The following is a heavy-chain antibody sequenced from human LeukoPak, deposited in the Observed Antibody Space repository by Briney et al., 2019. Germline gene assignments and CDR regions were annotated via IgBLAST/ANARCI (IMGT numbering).Heavy chain of an antibody. V-gene: IGHV4-34*01. D-gene: IGHD3-16*01. J-gene: IGHJ3*02. CDR3: ARESSNYGHGAFDI. CDR1: GGSFSGYY. CDR2: VNHSGST. Sequence: SETLSLTCAVYGGSFSGYYWSWIRQPPGKGLEWIGEVNHSGSTNYKQSLKSRVTISVDTSKNQFSLKLSSVTAADTAVYYCARESSNYGHGAFDIWGQGTMVTVSS.